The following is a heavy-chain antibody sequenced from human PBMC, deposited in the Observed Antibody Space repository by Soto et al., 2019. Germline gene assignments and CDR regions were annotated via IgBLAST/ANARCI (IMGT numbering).Heavy chain of an antibody. J-gene: IGHJ6*02. CDR1: GGSISSYY. V-gene: IGHV4-4*07. CDR3: ARTGQTYYYYGMDV. Sequence: SETLSLTCTVSGGSISSYYWSWIRQPAGKELEWIGRIYTSGSTNYNPSLKSRVTMSVDTSKNQFSLKLSSVTAADTAVYYCARTGQTYYYYGMDVWGQGTTVTVSS. CDR2: IYTSGST.